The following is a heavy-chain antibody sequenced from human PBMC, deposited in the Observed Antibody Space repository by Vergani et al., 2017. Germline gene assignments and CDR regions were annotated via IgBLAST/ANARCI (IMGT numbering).Heavy chain of an antibody. V-gene: IGHV4-59*08. CDR1: GGSISSYY. CDR2: IYYSGST. J-gene: IGHJ3*02. CDR3: SRASEVAFEI. Sequence: QVQLQESGPGLVKPSETLSLTCTVSGGSISSYYWSWIRQPPGKGLEWIGYIYYSGSTYYNPSLKSRVAISVDTSKNQCSLKLSSVTAADTAVYYCSRASEVAFEIWGQGTMVTVSS.